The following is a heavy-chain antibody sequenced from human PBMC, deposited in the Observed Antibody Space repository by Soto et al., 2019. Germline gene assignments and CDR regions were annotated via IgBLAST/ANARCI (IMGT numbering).Heavy chain of an antibody. CDR2: SSYSGST. CDR3: ARVLIGSATGTVDY. CDR1: GGSVSSTTHY. V-gene: IGHV4-61*01. D-gene: IGHD6-13*01. Sequence: QVQLQESGPGLVKPSETLSLTCSVSGGSVSSTTHYWSWIRQPPGKGLEWIGYSSYSGSTRYNPSLKRRLSISLDTSKNQFSLKLSSVTAADTAVYFCARVLIGSATGTVDYWGQGIQVTVSS. J-gene: IGHJ4*02.